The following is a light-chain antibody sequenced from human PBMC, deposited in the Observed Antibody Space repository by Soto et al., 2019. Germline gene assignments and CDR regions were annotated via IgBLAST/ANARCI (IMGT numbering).Light chain of an antibody. CDR3: QQRSNWPLT. CDR2: AAS. V-gene: IGKV1-39*01. J-gene: IGKJ4*01. Sequence: DIQMTQSPSSLSASVGDRVTITCRASQSISSYLNWYQQKPGKAPKLLIYAASSLQSGVPSRFSGSGSGTDFTLTISSLEPEDFAVYYCQQRSNWPLTFGGGTKVDIK. CDR1: QSISSY.